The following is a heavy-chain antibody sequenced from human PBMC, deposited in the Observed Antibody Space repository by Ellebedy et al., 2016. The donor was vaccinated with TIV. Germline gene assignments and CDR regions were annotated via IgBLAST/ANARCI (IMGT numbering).Heavy chain of an antibody. V-gene: IGHV1-2*02. CDR3: ARGRVYGSPSSGLDV. D-gene: IGHD6-13*01. CDR2: INPNTGGT. CDR1: GYTFTGYY. J-gene: IGHJ6*02. Sequence: AASVKVSCKASGYTFTGYYIHWVRQAPGQGLEWMGWINPNTGGTNYAQKFQGRVIMTRDTYISTGYMELSSLRSDDTAVYFCARGRVYGSPSSGLDVWGQGTTVTVSS.